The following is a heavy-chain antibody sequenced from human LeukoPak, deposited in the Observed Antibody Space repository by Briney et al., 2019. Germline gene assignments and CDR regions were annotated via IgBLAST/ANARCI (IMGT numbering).Heavy chain of an antibody. CDR2: ISGSGGST. V-gene: IGHV3-23*01. CDR3: ARSPADYSNYYFDY. Sequence: PGGSLRLSCAASGFTFSSYAMSWVRQAPGKGLEWVSAISGSGGSTYYADSVKGRFTISRDNSKNTLYLQMNSLRAEDTAVYYCARSPADYSNYYFDYWGQGTLVTVSS. CDR1: GFTFSSYA. D-gene: IGHD4-11*01. J-gene: IGHJ4*02.